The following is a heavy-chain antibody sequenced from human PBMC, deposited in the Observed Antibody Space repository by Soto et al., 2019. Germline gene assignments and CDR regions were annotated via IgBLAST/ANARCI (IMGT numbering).Heavy chain of an antibody. CDR3: TSVLPGRIFHY. CDR2: SRNKANSYTT. D-gene: IGHD3-10*01. CDR1: GFTSSDYL. J-gene: IGHJ4*02. V-gene: IGHV3-72*01. Sequence: GGSLRLSCAASGFTSSDYLMDWVRQAPGKGLEWVARSRNKANSYTTEYAASVKGRFTISRDDSKNSLYLQMNSLKAEDTAVYYCTSVLPGRIFHYWGQGTMVTVSS.